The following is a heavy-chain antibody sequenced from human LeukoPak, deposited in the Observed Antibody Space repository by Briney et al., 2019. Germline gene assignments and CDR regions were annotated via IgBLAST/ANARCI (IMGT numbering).Heavy chain of an antibody. V-gene: IGHV4-31*03. D-gene: IGHD2-8*01. CDR3: ARLPYGLMIYASDGFDI. J-gene: IGHJ3*02. CDR2: ICNIGNT. Sequence: PSQTLPLTCTVSGDSISRGGFCLSWIRQHPGKGLEWIGYICNIGNTYYNPSLESRIIISVDTSKNQFSLKLSSVTAADTAVYYCARLPYGLMIYASDGFDIWGQGTIVTVSS. CDR1: GDSISRGGFC.